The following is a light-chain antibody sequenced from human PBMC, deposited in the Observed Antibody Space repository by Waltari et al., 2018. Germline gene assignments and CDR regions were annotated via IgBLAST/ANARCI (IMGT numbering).Light chain of an antibody. CDR3: SSYTDSSPSLYV. Sequence: QSALTQPPSVSGSPGQTVTISCTATSDYVGGNSRISWYQQPPGAAPKLVINEVDKRPSGVSSRFSGSKAGDTASLTISGLQPEDEGDYYCSSYTDSSPSLYVFGSGTRVTVL. J-gene: IGLJ1*01. CDR2: EVD. V-gene: IGLV2-18*02. CDR1: SDYVGGNSR.